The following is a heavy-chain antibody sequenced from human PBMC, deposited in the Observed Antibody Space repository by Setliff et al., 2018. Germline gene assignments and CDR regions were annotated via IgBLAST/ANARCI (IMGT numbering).Heavy chain of an antibody. CDR1: GFTFRNYW. CDR2: INFDGSDT. CDR3: GRGDTGSGDKFDY. V-gene: IGHV3-74*01. J-gene: IGHJ4*02. D-gene: IGHD2-21*02. Sequence: GGSLRLSCAASGFTFRNYWMHWVRQAPGKGLVWVSRINFDGSDTVYADPVKGRFTISRDNADNTLNLQMNTLRAEDTGVYYCGRGDTGSGDKFDYWSQGTLVTVSS.